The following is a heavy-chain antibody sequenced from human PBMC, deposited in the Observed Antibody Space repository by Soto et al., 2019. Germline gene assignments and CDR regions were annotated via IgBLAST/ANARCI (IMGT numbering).Heavy chain of an antibody. CDR1: GFSLSTSGVG. V-gene: IGHV2-5*02. CDR2: IYWDDDK. Sequence: QITLKESGPTLVKPTQSLTLTCTFSGFSLSTSGVGVGWIRQPPGKALEWLALIYWDDDKRYSPSLKSRLTITKDTSKNQVVLTMTNMDPVDTATYYCAYSPYSGYLDAFDIWGQGTMVTVSS. CDR3: AYSPYSGYLDAFDI. J-gene: IGHJ3*02. D-gene: IGHD5-12*01.